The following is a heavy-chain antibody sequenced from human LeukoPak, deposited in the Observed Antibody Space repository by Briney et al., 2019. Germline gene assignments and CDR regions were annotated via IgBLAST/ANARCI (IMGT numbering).Heavy chain of an antibody. J-gene: IGHJ4*02. CDR3: ARDWDIVLVPAAIPFDY. V-gene: IGHV1-2*02. CDR2: INPNSGST. CDR1: GYTFTGYY. Sequence: ASLKVSCKASGYTFTGYYMHWVRQAPGQGLEWMGWINPNSGSTNYAQKFQGRVTMTRDTSISTAYMELSRLRSDDTAVYYCARDWDIVLVPAAIPFDYWGKGTLVTVSS. D-gene: IGHD2-2*01.